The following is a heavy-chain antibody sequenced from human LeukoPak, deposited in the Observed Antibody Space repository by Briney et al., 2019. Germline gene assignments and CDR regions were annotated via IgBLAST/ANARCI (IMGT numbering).Heavy chain of an antibody. Sequence: GGSLRLSCAASGFTFSDYYMSWIRQAPGKGLEWVSYIGSSGSNIYYADSVKGRFTISRDNAKNSLYPQMNSLRAEDTAVYYCAREGLYYYDSSGYYAHYWGQGTLVTVSS. D-gene: IGHD3-22*01. J-gene: IGHJ4*02. CDR3: AREGLYYYDSSGYYAHY. V-gene: IGHV3-11*04. CDR2: IGSSGSNI. CDR1: GFTFSDYY.